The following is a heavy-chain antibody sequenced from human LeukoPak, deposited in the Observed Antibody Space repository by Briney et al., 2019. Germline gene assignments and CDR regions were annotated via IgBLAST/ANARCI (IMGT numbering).Heavy chain of an antibody. CDR1: GFTFSSYA. CDR2: ISGSVGST. D-gene: IGHD2-15*01. CDR3: AKDRSVVAAVYYYYGMDV. Sequence: PGGSLRLSCAASGFTFSSYAMSWVRQAPGKGLEWVSAISGSVGSTYYADSVKGRFTISRDNSKSTLYLQMNSLRAEDTAVYYCAKDRSVVAAVYYYYGMDVWGQGTTVTVSS. V-gene: IGHV3-23*01. J-gene: IGHJ6*02.